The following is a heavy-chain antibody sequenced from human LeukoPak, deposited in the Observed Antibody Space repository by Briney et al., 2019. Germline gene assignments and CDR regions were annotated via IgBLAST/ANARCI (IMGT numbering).Heavy chain of an antibody. CDR1: GFTFSNYA. CDR2: ISGSGADT. CDR3: ARLGAVCSSPSCYATY. D-gene: IGHD2-2*01. V-gene: IGHV3-23*01. J-gene: IGHJ4*02. Sequence: PGGSLRLSCAASGFTFSNYAMTWVRQAPGKGLEWVSAISGSGADTYYVDSVKGRFTISRDNSKYTLYLQMNSLRAEDTALYFCARLGAVCSSPSCYATYWGQGTLVTVSS.